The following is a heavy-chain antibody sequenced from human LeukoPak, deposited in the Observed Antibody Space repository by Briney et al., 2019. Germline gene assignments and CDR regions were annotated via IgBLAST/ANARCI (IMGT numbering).Heavy chain of an antibody. Sequence: SETLSLTCTVSGGSISSGDYYWNWIRQAPGKGLEWVGYISYSGSINYNPSPKSRVTISVDTTKNQFSLKLSSVTAADTAVYYCASTQQWLAFDYWGQGILVTVSS. J-gene: IGHJ4*02. CDR3: ASTQQWLAFDY. D-gene: IGHD6-19*01. CDR1: GGSISSGDYY. V-gene: IGHV4-30-4*01. CDR2: ISYSGSI.